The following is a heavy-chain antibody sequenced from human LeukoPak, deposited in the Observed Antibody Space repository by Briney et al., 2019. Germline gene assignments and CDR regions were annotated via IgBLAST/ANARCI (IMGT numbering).Heavy chain of an antibody. J-gene: IGHJ4*02. Sequence: GASVTVSCKASGYTSTSYYMHWVRQAPGQGLEWMGIINPSGGSTSYAQKFQGRVTMTRDMSTSTVYMELSSLRSEDTAVYYCAAEGRGCGGDCYHDYWGQGTLVTVSS. V-gene: IGHV1-46*01. CDR3: AAEGRGCGGDCYHDY. CDR2: INPSGGST. CDR1: GYTSTSYY. D-gene: IGHD2-21*02.